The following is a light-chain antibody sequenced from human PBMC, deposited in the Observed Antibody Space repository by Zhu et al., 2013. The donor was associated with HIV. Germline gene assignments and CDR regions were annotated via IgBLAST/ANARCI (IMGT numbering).Light chain of an antibody. CDR1: SSDVGSSNF. CDR2: EVA. V-gene: IGLV2-23*02. CDR3: CSHAAQNVI. Sequence: QSALTQPASVSGSPGQSITISCTGTSSDVGSSNFVSWYQQHPGKAPKLIIYEVAKRPSGVSDRFSGSKSDNTASLTISGLQAEDEADYYCCSHAAQNVIFGGGTKLTVL. J-gene: IGLJ2*01.